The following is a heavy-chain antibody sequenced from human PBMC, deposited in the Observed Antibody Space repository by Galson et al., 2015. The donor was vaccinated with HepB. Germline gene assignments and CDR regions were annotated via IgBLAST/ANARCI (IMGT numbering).Heavy chain of an antibody. D-gene: IGHD2-21*02. Sequence: PLSLTCTVSGDSISSGGYYWSWLRQHPGKGLEWIGYIFYSGSTYYNPSLKSRLTISLDTSKNQFSLKLSSVTAADTAVYYCARECSGGDCYGGFDPWGQGTLVTVSS. CDR1: GDSISSGGYY. CDR3: ARECSGGDCYGGFDP. CDR2: IFYSGST. V-gene: IGHV4-31*03. J-gene: IGHJ5*02.